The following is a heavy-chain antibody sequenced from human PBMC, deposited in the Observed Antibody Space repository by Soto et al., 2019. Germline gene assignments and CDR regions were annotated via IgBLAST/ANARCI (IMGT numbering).Heavy chain of an antibody. CDR3: SRGRGTAVATPYS. CDR2: IWYDGTNK. J-gene: IGHJ4*02. Sequence: QVQLVESGGGVVQPGRSLRLSCVASGFTFSNYAMYWVRQAPGKGLEWVAVIWYDGTNKNYADPVKGRFTISRDNSKNTLYLQMNSLRVEDTAVYYCSRGRGTAVATPYSWGQGVQVTVSS. CDR1: GFTFSNYA. D-gene: IGHD4-17*01. V-gene: IGHV3-33*01.